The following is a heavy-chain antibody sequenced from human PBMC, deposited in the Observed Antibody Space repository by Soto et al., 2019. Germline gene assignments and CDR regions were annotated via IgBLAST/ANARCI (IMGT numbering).Heavy chain of an antibody. CDR3: ARDGDGRMTTTPSYYNGMDV. CDR2: VFYTGRA. V-gene: IGHV4-59*01. Sequence: TSETLSLTCTVSGGSLGSYYWSCIRQPPGKGLEWIGYVFYTGRANYNASLTGRVSISLDTSNDQFTLTLSSVTATDTAVYYCARDGDGRMTTTPSYYNGMDVWGPGTTVTVSS. D-gene: IGHD4-4*01. J-gene: IGHJ6*02. CDR1: GGSLGSYY.